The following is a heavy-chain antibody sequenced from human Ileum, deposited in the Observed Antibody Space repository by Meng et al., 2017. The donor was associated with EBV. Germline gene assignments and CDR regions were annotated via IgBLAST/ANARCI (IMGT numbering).Heavy chain of an antibody. CDR3: GSVWYGSRFES. J-gene: IGHJ4*02. Sequence: GRAVVTAWPCPPLGCAFCGPCVPMDSPWWTCHRQDPARGLGWLGRRCEGSEWNDDFTESEKSRISVPPDTTNSQLTLPLESVTPEDTAVYRCGSVWYGSRFESWGQGTLVTVSS. CDR1: GPCVPMDSPW. V-gene: IGHV6-1*01. CDR2: RCEGSEWND. D-gene: IGHD6-19*01.